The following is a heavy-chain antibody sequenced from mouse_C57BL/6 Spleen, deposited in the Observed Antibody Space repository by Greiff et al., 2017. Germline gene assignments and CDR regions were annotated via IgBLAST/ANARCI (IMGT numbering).Heavy chain of an antibody. CDR1: GYAFSSSW. D-gene: IGHD1-1*01. CDR2: IYPGDGDT. J-gene: IGHJ2*01. Sequence: QVHVKQSGPELVKPGASVKISCKASGYAFSSSWMNWVKQRPGKGLEWIGRIYPGDGDTNYNGKFKGKATLTADKSSSPAYMQLSSLTSEDSAVYFCARWDYGSSHWGQGTTLTVSS. V-gene: IGHV1-82*01. CDR3: ARWDYGSSH.